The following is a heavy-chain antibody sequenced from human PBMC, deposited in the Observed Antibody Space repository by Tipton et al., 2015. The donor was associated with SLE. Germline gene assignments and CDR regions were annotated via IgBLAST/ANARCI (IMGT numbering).Heavy chain of an antibody. J-gene: IGHJ4*02. V-gene: IGHV1-18*01. CDR2: ISAYNGNT. CDR1: GYTFTSYG. D-gene: IGHD6-13*01. CDR3: ARDNGWGHSSWEGAFHDY. Sequence: QLVQSGAEVKEPGASVKVSCKASGYTFTSYGISWVRQAPGQGLEWMGWISAYNGNTNYAQKLQGRVTMTTDTSTSTAYMELRSLRSDDTAVYYCARDNGWGHSSWEGAFHDYWGQGTLVTVSS.